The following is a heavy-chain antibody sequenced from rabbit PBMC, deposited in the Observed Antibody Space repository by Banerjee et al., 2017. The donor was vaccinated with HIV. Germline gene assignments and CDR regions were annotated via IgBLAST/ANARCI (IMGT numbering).Heavy chain of an antibody. CDR1: GFSLSSYD. V-gene: IGHV1S40*01. D-gene: IGHD6-1*01. CDR3: AGNIHSPDGHGNL. Sequence: QSLEGSGGDLVQPGASLTLTCTVSGFSLSSYDMCWVRQAPGKGLEWIGVIYAGSSGITYYANWAKGRFTISKTSSTTVTLQMTSLTAADTATYFCAGNIHSPDGHGNLWGQGTLVTVS. CDR2: IYAGSSGIT. J-gene: IGHJ4*01.